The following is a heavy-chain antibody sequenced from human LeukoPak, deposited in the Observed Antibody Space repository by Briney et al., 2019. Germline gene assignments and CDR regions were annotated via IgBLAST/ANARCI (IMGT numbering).Heavy chain of an antibody. D-gene: IGHD6-25*01. J-gene: IGHJ4*02. Sequence: HPGGSLRLSCAASRFTFSTYWMHWVRQAPGKGLVWVSRINSDGSSTGYADSVKGRFTISRDNAKNTLYLQMNSLRAEDAAIYYCARDRRLASFDYGGQGTLVTVSS. V-gene: IGHV3-74*01. CDR2: INSDGSST. CDR1: RFTFSTYW. CDR3: ARDRRLASFDY.